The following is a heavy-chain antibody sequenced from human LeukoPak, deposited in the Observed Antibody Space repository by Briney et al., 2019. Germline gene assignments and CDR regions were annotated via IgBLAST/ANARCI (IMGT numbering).Heavy chain of an antibody. D-gene: IGHD2-15*01. CDR3: ARGGGYYPIDY. V-gene: IGHV3-48*01. CDR1: RFSFSLYN. CDR2: ISSTGSRI. Sequence: GGSLRLSCAASRFSFSLYNMNWVRQAPGKGLEWVSYISSTGSRIYYADSVKGRFTISRDTSKNTLYLQVNSPRAEDTAVYYCARGGGYYPIDYWGQGTLVTVSS. J-gene: IGHJ4*02.